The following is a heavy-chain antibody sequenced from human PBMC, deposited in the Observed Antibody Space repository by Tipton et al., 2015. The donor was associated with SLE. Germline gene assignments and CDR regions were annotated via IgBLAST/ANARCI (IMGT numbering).Heavy chain of an antibody. CDR2: INHTGST. J-gene: IGHJ4*02. CDR1: GGSFSGYY. CDR3: ARGRVGATREYFDY. D-gene: IGHD1-26*01. Sequence: TLSLTCAVYGGSFSGYYWSWIRQPPGKGLEWIGEINHTGSTNYNPSLKSRVTISVDTSKNQFSLKLSSVTAADTAVYYCARGRVGATREYFDYWGQGTLVTVSS. V-gene: IGHV4-34*01.